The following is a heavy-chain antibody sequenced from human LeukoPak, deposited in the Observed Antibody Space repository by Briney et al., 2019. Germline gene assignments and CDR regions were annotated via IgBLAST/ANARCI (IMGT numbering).Heavy chain of an antibody. Sequence: SETLSLACDVSGGSIDSTNWWNWVRQPPGKGLEWIGEIHHDGRINYNPSLKSRVTLSVDKSKNQFSLRLNSVTAADTAMYYCARSHDHLWGNYPDYWGQGTLVTVSS. V-gene: IGHV4/OR15-8*01. CDR2: IHHDGRI. D-gene: IGHD3-16*02. CDR3: ARSHDHLWGNYPDY. CDR1: GGSIDSTNW. J-gene: IGHJ4*02.